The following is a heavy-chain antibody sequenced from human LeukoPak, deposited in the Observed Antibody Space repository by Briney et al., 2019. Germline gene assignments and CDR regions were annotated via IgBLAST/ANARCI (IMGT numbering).Heavy chain of an antibody. Sequence: GGSLRHSCAASGFTFSSYSMNWVRQAPGKGLEWVSSISSSSSYIYYADSVKDRFTISRDNAKTSLYLQMNSLRAEDTAVYYCARVCGGDCYSPSSAFDIWGQGTMVTVSS. CDR2: ISSSSSYI. D-gene: IGHD2-21*02. V-gene: IGHV3-21*01. CDR3: ARVCGGDCYSPSSAFDI. CDR1: GFTFSSYS. J-gene: IGHJ3*02.